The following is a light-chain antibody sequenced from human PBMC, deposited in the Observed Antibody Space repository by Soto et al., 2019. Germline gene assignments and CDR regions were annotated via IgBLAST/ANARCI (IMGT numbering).Light chain of an antibody. CDR1: QGISRW. V-gene: IGKV1D-16*01. J-gene: IGKJ1*01. CDR3: QQYNSYSWT. CDR2: SAS. Sequence: DIQMTQLPSSMSASVADRVTITCRASQGISRWLAWYHQKPGKAPNLLIYSASPLHSGVPSRFSGSGSGTEFTLTISSLQPDDFATYYCQQYNSYSWTFGQGTKVEIK.